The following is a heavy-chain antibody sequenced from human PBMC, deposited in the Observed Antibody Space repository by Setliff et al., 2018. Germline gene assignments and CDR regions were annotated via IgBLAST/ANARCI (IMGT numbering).Heavy chain of an antibody. V-gene: IGHV3-30*03. CDR1: GFTVSTFS. CDR3: VASPSNKNGHFEY. Sequence: GGSLRLSCAASGFTVSTFSMHWVRQAPVKGLEWVATISDDGSNEFYADSVKGRFTVFRDNSKNTLYLQMSSLRADDAAMYYCVASPSNKNGHFEYWGQGTLVTVSS. CDR2: ISDDGSNE. J-gene: IGHJ4*02.